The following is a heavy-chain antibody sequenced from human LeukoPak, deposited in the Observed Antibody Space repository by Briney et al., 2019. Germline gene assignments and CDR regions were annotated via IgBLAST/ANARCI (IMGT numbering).Heavy chain of an antibody. D-gene: IGHD2-2*01. J-gene: IGHJ5*02. V-gene: IGHV3-53*01. CDR2: IYDGGTN. CDR3: ETEAGVAYHYDL. Sequence: GGSLRLPCAASGFTDNRLYIVWLRQAPGKGLEGVSIIYDGGTNSYEDSVKGRFTISRNNSNNILYFQMNSLRTEDTAVYFFETEAGVAYHYDLRGQGALVTVSS. CDR1: GFTDNRLY.